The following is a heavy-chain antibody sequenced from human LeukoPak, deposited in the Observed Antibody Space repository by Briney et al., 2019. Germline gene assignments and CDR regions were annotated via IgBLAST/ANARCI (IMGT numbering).Heavy chain of an antibody. D-gene: IGHD2-21*02. Sequence: ASVKVSCKASGGTFSSYAISWVRPAPGQGLEWTGRIIPILGIANYAQKFQGRVTITADKSTSTAYMELSSLRSEDTAVYYCARTNCGGDCYSNWYFDLWGRGTLVTVSS. J-gene: IGHJ2*01. CDR2: IIPILGIA. CDR1: GGTFSSYA. CDR3: ARTNCGGDCYSNWYFDL. V-gene: IGHV1-69*04.